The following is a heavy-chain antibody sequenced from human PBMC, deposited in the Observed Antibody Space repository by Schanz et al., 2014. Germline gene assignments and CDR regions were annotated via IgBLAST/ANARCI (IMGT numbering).Heavy chain of an antibody. V-gene: IGHV1-69*02. CDR1: RSTFSSYT. D-gene: IGHD6-19*01. J-gene: IGHJ6*03. CDR2: FIPILDVG. CDR3: ARLGTGMAVAGSVIDSYYYYMDV. Sequence: QVQLVQSGAEVKKPGSSVKVSCKASRSTFSSYTISWVRQARGQGLEWVGRFIPILDVGNYAQQFQGRVTMTRDTSTSTVYMELSSLRSEDTAVYYCARLGTGMAVAGSVIDSYYYYMDVWGEGTTVTVAS.